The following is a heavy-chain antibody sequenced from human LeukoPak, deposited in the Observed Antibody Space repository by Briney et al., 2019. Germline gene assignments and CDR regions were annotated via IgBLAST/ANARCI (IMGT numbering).Heavy chain of an antibody. J-gene: IGHJ4*02. CDR2: IKQDGSEK. V-gene: IGHV3-7*01. CDR1: GFTFSSYW. D-gene: IGHD4-17*01. CDR3: AKDNDYGDYYFDY. Sequence: GGSLRLSCAASGFTFSSYWMSWVRQAPGKGLEWVANIKQDGSEKYYVDSVKGRFTISRDNSKNTLYLQMNSLRAEDTAVYYCAKDNDYGDYYFDYWGQGTLVTVSS.